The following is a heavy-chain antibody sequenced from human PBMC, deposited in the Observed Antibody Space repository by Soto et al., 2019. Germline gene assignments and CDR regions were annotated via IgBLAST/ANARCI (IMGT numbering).Heavy chain of an antibody. Sequence: SHTLSLTCAISGDSVSSNSAAWNWIRQSPSRGLEWLGRTYYRSRWYNDYAISVKSRITIKPDTSKNQFSLQLNSVTPEDTAVYYCARTMDYGDYLDYWGQGTLVTVSS. D-gene: IGHD4-17*01. V-gene: IGHV6-1*01. CDR1: GDSVSSNSAA. J-gene: IGHJ4*02. CDR3: ARTMDYGDYLDY. CDR2: TYYRSRWYN.